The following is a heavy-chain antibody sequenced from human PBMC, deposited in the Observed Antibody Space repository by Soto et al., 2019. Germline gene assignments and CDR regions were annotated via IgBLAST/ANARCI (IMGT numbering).Heavy chain of an antibody. J-gene: IGHJ1*01. Sequence: QVQLVQSGAEVKTPGASVRVSCKASGYTFTDYYMHWLRRAPGQGLEWMGWINDNSGATSYSQRFQGRVTLTRDTSISTAYMELSSLRSDDTAVYDGARDSAAEAGLSLYSWGQGGLVTVSS. V-gene: IGHV1-2*02. CDR2: INDNSGAT. CDR3: ARDSAAEAGLSLYS. CDR1: GYTFTDYY. D-gene: IGHD6-13*01.